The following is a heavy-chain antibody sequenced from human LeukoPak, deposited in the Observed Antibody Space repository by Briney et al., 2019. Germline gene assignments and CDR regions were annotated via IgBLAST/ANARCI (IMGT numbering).Heavy chain of an antibody. Sequence: SVKVSCKASGGTFSSYAISWVRQAPGQGLEWMGRIIPILGIANYAQKLQGRVTMTTDTFTSTAYMELRSLRSDDTAVYYCARDRHDYVWGSYRNGYFDYWGQGTLVTVSS. J-gene: IGHJ4*02. V-gene: IGHV1-69*04. CDR1: GGTFSSYA. CDR3: ARDRHDYVWGSYRNGYFDY. CDR2: IIPILGIA. D-gene: IGHD3-16*02.